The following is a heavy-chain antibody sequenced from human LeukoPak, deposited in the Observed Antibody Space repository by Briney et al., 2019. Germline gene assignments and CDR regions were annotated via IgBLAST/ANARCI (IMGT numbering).Heavy chain of an antibody. J-gene: IGHJ5*02. D-gene: IGHD3-10*01. CDR3: AGGVVRGVSWFDP. CDR2: INHSGST. V-gene: IGHV4-34*01. CDR1: GGSFSGYY. Sequence: PSETLSLTCAVYGGSFSGYYWSWIRQPPGKGLEWIGEINHSGSTNYNPSLKSRVTILVDTSKNQFSLKLSSVTAADTAVYYCAGGVVRGVSWFDPWGQGTLVTVSS.